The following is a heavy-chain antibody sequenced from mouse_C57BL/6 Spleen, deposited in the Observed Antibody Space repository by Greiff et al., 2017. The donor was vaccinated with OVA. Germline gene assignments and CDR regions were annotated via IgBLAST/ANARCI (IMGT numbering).Heavy chain of an antibody. J-gene: IGHJ4*01. CDR3: ARSGAQAIRDY. Sequence: VKLMESGAELARPGASVKLSCKASGYTFTSYGISWVKQRTGQGLEWIGEIYPRSGNTYYNEKFKGKATLTADKSSSTAYMELRSLTSEDSAVYFCARSGAQAIRDYWGQGTSVTVSS. V-gene: IGHV1-81*01. CDR2: IYPRSGNT. D-gene: IGHD3-2*02. CDR1: GYTFTSYG.